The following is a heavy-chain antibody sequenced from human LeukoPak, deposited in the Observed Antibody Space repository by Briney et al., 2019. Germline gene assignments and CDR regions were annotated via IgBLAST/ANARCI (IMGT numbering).Heavy chain of an antibody. Sequence: PSETLSLTCTVSGGSISSSSYYWGWIRQPPGKGLEWIGSIYYSGSTYYNPSLKSRVTISVDTSKNQFSLKLSSATAADTAVYYCARGLFYGDYDYFDYWGQGTLVTVSS. D-gene: IGHD4-17*01. CDR1: GGSISSSSYY. CDR2: IYYSGST. J-gene: IGHJ4*02. V-gene: IGHV4-39*01. CDR3: ARGLFYGDYDYFDY.